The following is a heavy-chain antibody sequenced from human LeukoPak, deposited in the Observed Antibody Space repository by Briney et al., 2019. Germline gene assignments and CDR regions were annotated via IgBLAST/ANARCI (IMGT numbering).Heavy chain of an antibody. CDR3: ASGAGWLIDY. V-gene: IGHV4-4*08. CDR2: IDNSGST. D-gene: IGHD6-19*01. CDR1: GGHIDSFS. Sequence: SETLSLTCTVSGGHIDSFSWNWIRQPPGKGLEWIGHIDNSGSTKYSPSLKSRITMSRDTSKKQFSLKLTSVTAADTAMYYCASGAGWLIDYWGQGTLVSVSS. J-gene: IGHJ4*02.